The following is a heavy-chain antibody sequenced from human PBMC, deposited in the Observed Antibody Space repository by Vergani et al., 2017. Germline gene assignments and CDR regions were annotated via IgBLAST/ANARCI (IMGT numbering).Heavy chain of an antibody. V-gene: IGHV3-30*18. D-gene: IGHD6-13*01. CDR3: AKDQLWQHLVTGLVDY. Sequence: QVQLVESGGGVVQPGRYLSLSCAASGFIFRSYGMHWVRQAPGKGLEWVAGISYDGSNQYYADSVKGRFTIYRDNSKNTLYLQMNSLRAEDTAVYYFAKDQLWQHLVTGLVDYWGQGTLVTVSS. CDR2: ISYDGSNQ. CDR1: GFIFRSYG. J-gene: IGHJ4*02.